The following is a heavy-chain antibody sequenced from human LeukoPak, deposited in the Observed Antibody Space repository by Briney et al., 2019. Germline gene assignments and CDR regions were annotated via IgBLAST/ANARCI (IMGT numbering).Heavy chain of an antibody. D-gene: IGHD3-10*02. CDR1: GFTFSSDA. Sequence: QSGGSLRLSCAASGFTFSSDAMSWVRQAPGKGLEWVSAISGSGGTTYYTDSVKGRFTISRDNSKNSLYLQMNSLRAEDTAVYYCAELGITMIGGVWGKGTTVTISS. CDR2: ISGSGGTT. CDR3: AELGITMIGGV. V-gene: IGHV3-23*01. J-gene: IGHJ6*04.